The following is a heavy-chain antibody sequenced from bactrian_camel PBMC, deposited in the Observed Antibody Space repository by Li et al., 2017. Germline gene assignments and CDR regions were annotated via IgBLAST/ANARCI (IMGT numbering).Heavy chain of an antibody. CDR1: RVTYSNRC. Sequence: HVQLVESGGGSVQAGGSLRLSCAASRVTYSNRCMGWFRQAPGKEREGVAGIYSGGEPTYYADTVKGRFTISQENAKNTVYLQMDSLKLEDTAMYYCAKNIGSAKRGERGQGTQVTVS. CDR2: IYSGGEPT. D-gene: IGHD1*01. CDR3: AKNIGSAKRGE. J-gene: IGHJ4*01. V-gene: IGHV3S1*01.